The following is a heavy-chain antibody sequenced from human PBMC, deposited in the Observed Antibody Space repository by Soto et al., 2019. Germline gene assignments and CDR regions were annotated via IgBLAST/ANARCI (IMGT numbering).Heavy chain of an antibody. Sequence: VSVKVSCKASGYTFTGYYMHWVRQAPGQGLEWMGWINPNSGGTNYAQKFQGWVTMTRDTSISTAYMELSRLRSDDTAVYYCARDRVGATPTTYYFDYWGQGTLVTVSS. CDR1: GYTFTGYY. V-gene: IGHV1-2*04. CDR2: INPNSGGT. D-gene: IGHD1-26*01. J-gene: IGHJ4*02. CDR3: ARDRVGATPTTYYFDY.